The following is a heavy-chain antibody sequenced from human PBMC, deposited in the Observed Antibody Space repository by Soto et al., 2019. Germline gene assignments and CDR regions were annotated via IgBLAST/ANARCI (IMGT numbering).Heavy chain of an antibody. CDR3: ARADSSQNLYYYYGMDV. V-gene: IGHV3-21*01. CDR2: ISSSSSYI. J-gene: IGHJ6*02. D-gene: IGHD6-13*01. Sequence: GGSLRLSCAASGFTFSSYSMNWVRQAPGKGLEWVSSISSSSSYIYYADSVKGRFTISRDNAKNSLYLQMNSLRAEDTAVYYCARADSSQNLYYYYGMDVWGQGTTVTVSS. CDR1: GFTFSSYS.